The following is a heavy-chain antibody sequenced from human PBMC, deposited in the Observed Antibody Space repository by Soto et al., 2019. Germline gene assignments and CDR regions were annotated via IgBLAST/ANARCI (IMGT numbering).Heavy chain of an antibody. CDR3: VYRRPYFSRASPILFNY. V-gene: IGHV2-5*02. Sequence: ITLKESGPTLVKPTQTLTLTCTSSGLSLSTSGVGGGWIRQPPGKALEWLAVLYWDDDQRYSPSLMSSLTLTKDKSKKQVVLTMTHMDPVDTATYYCVYRRPYFSRASPILFNYWGQGILVTASS. D-gene: IGHD2-2*01. J-gene: IGHJ4*02. CDR1: GLSLSTSGVG. CDR2: LYWDDDQ.